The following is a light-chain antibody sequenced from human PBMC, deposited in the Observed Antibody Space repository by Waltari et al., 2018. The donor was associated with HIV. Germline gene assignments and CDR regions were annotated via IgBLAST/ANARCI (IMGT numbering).Light chain of an antibody. V-gene: IGLV1-51*01. CDR3: GSWDSSLSGVV. CDR2: DTN. Sequence: QSVLTQPPSVSAAPGQKVTISCSASNSTIGNNYVSWYQQLPGTAPKLLIYDTNKRPSGIPDRFSGSKSGTSATLGITGLQTGDEADYYCGSWDSSLSGVVFGGGTKLTVL. CDR1: NSTIGNNY. J-gene: IGLJ2*01.